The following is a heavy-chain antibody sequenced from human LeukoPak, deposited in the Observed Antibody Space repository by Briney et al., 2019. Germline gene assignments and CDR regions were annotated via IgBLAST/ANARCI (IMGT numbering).Heavy chain of an antibody. J-gene: IGHJ4*02. Sequence: RGESLKISCTGSGYSFTNYWIGWVRQMPGKGLEWMGAIYPGDSDTRYSPSFQGQVTISADKSISTAYVQWNSLKASDTAMYYCARHRGGSGWVLDYWGQGTLVTVSS. CDR1: GYSFTNYW. CDR2: IYPGDSDT. D-gene: IGHD6-19*01. V-gene: IGHV5-51*01. CDR3: ARHRGGSGWVLDY.